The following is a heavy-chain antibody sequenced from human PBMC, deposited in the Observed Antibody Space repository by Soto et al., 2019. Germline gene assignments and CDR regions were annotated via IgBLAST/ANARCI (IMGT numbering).Heavy chain of an antibody. CDR1: GYSFTSYW. J-gene: IGHJ4*02. V-gene: IGHV5-10-1*01. CDR2: IDPSDSYT. D-gene: IGHD6-6*01. CDR3: ARQAPSIAAPNEY. Sequence: GDFLKISCNGSGYSFTSYWIIWVRQMPGKGLEWIGRIDPSDSYTNYSPSFQGHVTISADKSISTAYLQWSSLKASDTAMYYCARQAPSIAAPNEYWGQGTLVTVS.